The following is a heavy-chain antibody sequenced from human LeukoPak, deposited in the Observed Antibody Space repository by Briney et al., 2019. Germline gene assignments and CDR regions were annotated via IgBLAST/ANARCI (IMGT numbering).Heavy chain of an antibody. J-gene: IGHJ4*02. V-gene: IGHV3-30*12. CDR1: GFTFASLG. D-gene: IGHD6-13*01. Sequence: GGSLRLSCTTSGFTFASLGMHWVRQTPGKGLEWVAFVEHDGTTKYYADSVKGRFTISRDNSKNTLYLQMNSLRAEDTAVYYCARRLAAAGTGRGYYFDYWGQGTLVTVSS. CDR2: VEHDGTTK. CDR3: ARRLAAAGTGRGYYFDY.